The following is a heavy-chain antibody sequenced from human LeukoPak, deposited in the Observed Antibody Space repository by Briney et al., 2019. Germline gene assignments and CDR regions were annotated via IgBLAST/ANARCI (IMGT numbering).Heavy chain of an antibody. Sequence: SETLSLTCTVSGGPISSYYWSWIRQPPGKGLEWIGYIYYSGSTNYNPSLKSRVTISVDTSKNQFSLKLTSVTAADRAVYYCARAAAGVYYFDYWGQGALVTVSS. CDR3: ARAAAGVYYFDY. CDR2: IYYSGST. J-gene: IGHJ4*02. V-gene: IGHV4-59*08. CDR1: GGPISSYY. D-gene: IGHD6-13*01.